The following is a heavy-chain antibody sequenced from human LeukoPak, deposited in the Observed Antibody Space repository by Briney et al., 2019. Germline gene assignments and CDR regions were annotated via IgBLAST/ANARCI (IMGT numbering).Heavy chain of an antibody. Sequence: PSETLSLTCTVSGYSISSGYYWGWIRQPPGKGLEWIGSIYHSGSTYYNPSLKSRVTISVDTSKNQFSLKLSSVTAADTAVYYCARSGYSSGWDQNYYYMDVWGKGTTVTVSS. D-gene: IGHD6-25*01. J-gene: IGHJ6*03. CDR3: ARSGYSSGWDQNYYYMDV. CDR2: IYHSGST. CDR1: GYSISSGYY. V-gene: IGHV4-38-2*02.